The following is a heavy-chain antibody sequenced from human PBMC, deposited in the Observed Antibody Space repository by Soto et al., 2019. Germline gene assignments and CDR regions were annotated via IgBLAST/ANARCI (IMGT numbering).Heavy chain of an antibody. CDR1: GFTFSNAW. D-gene: IGHD3-3*01. V-gene: IGHV3-15*07. Sequence: PGGSLRLSCAASGFTFSNAWMNWVRQAPGKGLEWVGRIKSKTDGGTTDYAAPVKGRFTISRDDSKNTLYLQMNSLKTEDTAVYYCTTSTTYDFWSGYPPSHYYYGMDVWGQWTTVTVSS. CDR3: TTSTTYDFWSGYPPSHYYYGMDV. CDR2: IKSKTDGGTT. J-gene: IGHJ6*02.